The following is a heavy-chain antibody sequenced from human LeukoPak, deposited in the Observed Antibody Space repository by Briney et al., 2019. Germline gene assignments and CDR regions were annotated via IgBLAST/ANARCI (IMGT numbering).Heavy chain of an antibody. D-gene: IGHD3-10*01. CDR2: ISWDGGST. J-gene: IGHJ4*02. Sequence: GGSLRLSCAASGFTFDDYTTHWVRQAPGKGLEWVSLISWDGGSTYYADSVKGRFTISRDNSKNSLYLQMNSLRTEDTALYYCAKDIRRFGVGRVVAGGFDYWGQGTLVTVSS. CDR3: AKDIRRFGVGRVVAGGFDY. CDR1: GFTFDDYT. V-gene: IGHV3-43*01.